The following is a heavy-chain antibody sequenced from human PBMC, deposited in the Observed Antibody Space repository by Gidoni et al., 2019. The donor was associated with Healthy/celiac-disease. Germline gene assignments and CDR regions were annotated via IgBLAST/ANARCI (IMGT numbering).Heavy chain of an antibody. D-gene: IGHD3-3*01. CDR2: ISAYNGNT. J-gene: IGHJ4*02. Sequence: LKPLSKASGYTFTSYGISWVRQAPGQGLEWMGWISAYNGNTNYAQKLQGRVTMTTDTSTSTAYMELRSLRSDDTAVYYCARVQYAFGVVSDFDYWGQGTLVTVSS. V-gene: IGHV1-18*01. CDR1: GYTFTSYG. CDR3: ARVQYAFGVVSDFDY.